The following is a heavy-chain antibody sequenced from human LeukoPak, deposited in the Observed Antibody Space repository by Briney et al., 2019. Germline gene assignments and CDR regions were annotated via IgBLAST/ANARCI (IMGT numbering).Heavy chain of an antibody. V-gene: IGHV1-69*13. D-gene: IGHD5-24*01. CDR1: GGTFSSYA. CDR3: ARDGVQNGYNDFDY. Sequence: ASVKVSCKASGGTFSSYANSWVRQAPGQELEWMGGIIPIFGTANYAQKFQGRVTITADESTSTAYMELSSLRSEDTAVYYCARDGVQNGYNDFDYWGQGTLVTVSS. J-gene: IGHJ4*02. CDR2: IIPIFGTA.